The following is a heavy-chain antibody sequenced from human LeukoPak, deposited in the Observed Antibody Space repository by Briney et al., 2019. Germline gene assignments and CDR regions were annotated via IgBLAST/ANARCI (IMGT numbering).Heavy chain of an antibody. D-gene: IGHD2-15*01. V-gene: IGHV3-30*18. CDR3: AKDFATYCSGGCDFQH. CDR2: ISYDGPNK. CDR1: GFTFSSYW. J-gene: IGHJ1*01. Sequence: GGSLRLSCAASGFTFSSYWMSWVRQAPGKGLEWVAVISYDGPNKYYADSVKGRFTISRDNSKNTLYLQMNSLRAEDTAVYYCAKDFATYCSGGCDFQHWGQGTLVTVSS.